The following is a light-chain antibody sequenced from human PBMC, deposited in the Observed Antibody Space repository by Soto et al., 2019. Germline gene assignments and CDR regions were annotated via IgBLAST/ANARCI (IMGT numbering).Light chain of an antibody. Sequence: EIVMTQSPATLSVSPGERPTLSCRASQRVSSDLAWYQQKPGQAPRLLIYGASTRATGIPARFSGSGSGTEFTLTISSLQSEDFALYYCQQYNNWPWTFGQGSKVDVK. J-gene: IGKJ1*01. V-gene: IGKV3-15*01. CDR2: GAS. CDR1: QRVSSD. CDR3: QQYNNWPWT.